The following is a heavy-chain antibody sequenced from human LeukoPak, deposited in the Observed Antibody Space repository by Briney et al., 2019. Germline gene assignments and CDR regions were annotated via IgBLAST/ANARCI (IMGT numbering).Heavy chain of an antibody. CDR3: ARGGHGSGNRVYYMDV. D-gene: IGHD3-10*01. J-gene: IGHJ6*03. Sequence: SETLSLTCAVSGVSVSTMNWWIWVRQPPGKGLEWIGEMFHSGDTKYNPSLMSRVTISLDKSQNEFSLKLNSVTAADTAVYYCARGGHGSGNRVYYMDVWGKGTTVIVSS. CDR1: GVSVSTMNW. CDR2: MFHSGDT. V-gene: IGHV4-4*02.